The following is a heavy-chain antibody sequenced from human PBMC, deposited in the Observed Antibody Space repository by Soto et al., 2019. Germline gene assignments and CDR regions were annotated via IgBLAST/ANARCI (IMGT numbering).Heavy chain of an antibody. CDR1: GYTFTSYG. CDR3: TRVGGASGLTLLQYYYESSGYYSHSYNYGMDV. V-gene: IGHV1-18*01. Sequence: ASVKVSCKASGYTFTSYGISWVRQAPGQGLEWMGWISAYNGNTNYAQKLQGRVTMTTDTSKSTGYMELRSLGSDESAVYSCTRVGGASGLTLLQYYYESSGYYSHSYNYGMDVWGQGTTVTVSS. CDR2: ISAYNGNT. J-gene: IGHJ6*02. D-gene: IGHD3-22*01.